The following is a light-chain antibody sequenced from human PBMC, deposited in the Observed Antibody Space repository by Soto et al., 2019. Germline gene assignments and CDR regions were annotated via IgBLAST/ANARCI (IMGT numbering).Light chain of an antibody. CDR3: QQYGSSPLT. J-gene: IGKJ4*01. Sequence: IVLTQSPGTLSLSPGERAPLSCRASQSVSSSYLAWYQQNPGQAPRLLIYGASSRATGIPDRFSGSGSGTDFTLTISRLEPEDFAVYYCQQYGSSPLTFGGGTKVDIK. V-gene: IGKV3-20*01. CDR1: QSVSSSY. CDR2: GAS.